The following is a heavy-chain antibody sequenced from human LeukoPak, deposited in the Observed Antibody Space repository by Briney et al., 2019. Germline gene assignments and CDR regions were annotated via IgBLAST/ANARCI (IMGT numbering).Heavy chain of an antibody. CDR2: IYYSGST. Sequence: SETLSLTCTVSGGSISSYYWSWIRQPPGKGLEWIGYIYYSGSTNYNPSLKSRVTISVDTSKNQFSLKLSSVTAADTAVYYCAGCEVDDSSGFSYYYYMDVWGKGTTVTISS. CDR1: GGSISSYY. J-gene: IGHJ6*03. D-gene: IGHD3-22*01. V-gene: IGHV4-59*01. CDR3: AGCEVDDSSGFSYYYYMDV.